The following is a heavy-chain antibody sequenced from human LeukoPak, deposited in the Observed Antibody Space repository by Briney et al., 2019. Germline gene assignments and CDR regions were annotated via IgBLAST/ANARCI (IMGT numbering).Heavy chain of an antibody. CDR1: GFSLSTSGMC. CDR3: ARQPREGYYYDSSAGGDAFDI. D-gene: IGHD3-22*01. Sequence: ESGPTLVNPTQTLTLTCTFSGFSLSTSGMCVSWIRQPPGKALEWLARIDWDDDKYYSTSLKTRLTISKDTSKNQVVLTMTNMDPVDTATYYCARQPREGYYYDSSAGGDAFDIWGQGTMVTVSS. V-gene: IGHV2-70*11. CDR2: IDWDDDK. J-gene: IGHJ3*02.